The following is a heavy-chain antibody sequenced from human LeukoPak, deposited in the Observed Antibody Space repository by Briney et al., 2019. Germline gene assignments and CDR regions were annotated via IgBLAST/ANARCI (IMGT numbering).Heavy chain of an antibody. V-gene: IGHV4-59*01. D-gene: IGHD1-26*01. J-gene: IGHJ3*02. CDR3: ARAVGAAFDI. CDR2: IYYSGST. Sequence: PSETLSLTCTVSGGSISSYYWSWIRQPPGMGLEWIGYIYYSGSTNYNPSLKSRVTISVDTSKNQFSLKLSSVTAADTAVYYCARAVGAAFDIWGQGTMVTVSS. CDR1: GGSISSYY.